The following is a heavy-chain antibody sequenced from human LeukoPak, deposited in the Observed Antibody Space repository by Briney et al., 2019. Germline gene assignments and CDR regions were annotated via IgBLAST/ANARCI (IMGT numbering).Heavy chain of an antibody. CDR2: IYPIGGTT. Sequence: ASVKVSCKTSGYTFTSYYIHWVRQAPGQGLEWMGIIYPIGGTTDYPQKFQGRVTMTRDTSTSTVYMELSSLSPEDTAVYYCASEGRYSSSSVSYYYYMDVWGKGTTVTVSS. D-gene: IGHD6-13*01. V-gene: IGHV1-46*01. J-gene: IGHJ6*03. CDR3: ASEGRYSSSSVSYYYYMDV. CDR1: GYTFTSYY.